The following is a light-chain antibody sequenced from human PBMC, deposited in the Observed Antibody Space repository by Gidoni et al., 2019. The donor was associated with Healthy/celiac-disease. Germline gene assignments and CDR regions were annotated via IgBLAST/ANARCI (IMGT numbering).Light chain of an antibody. J-gene: IGKJ4*01. CDR1: QDISNY. V-gene: IGKV1-33*01. CDR2: DAS. CDR3: QQYDNLLQT. Sequence: DIQMTQSPSSLSASVGDRVTITCQASQDISNYLNWYQQKPGKAPKLLIYDASNLETGVPSRFSGSGSGTDFTFTISSLQPEDIATYYCQQYDNLLQTFGGXTKVEIK.